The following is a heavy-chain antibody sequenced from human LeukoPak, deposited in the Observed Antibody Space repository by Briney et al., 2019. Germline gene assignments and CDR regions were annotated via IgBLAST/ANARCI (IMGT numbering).Heavy chain of an antibody. D-gene: IGHD5-18*01. CDR1: GLTFSSYA. Sequence: GGSLRLSCAASGLTFSSYAMSWVRQAPGKGLEWLSAISGSGGSTYYADSVKGRFTISRDNSKNTLYLQMNSLRAEDTAVYYCAPDVDTAMVDFDYWCQGALVTVSS. V-gene: IGHV3-23*01. CDR2: ISGSGGST. CDR3: APDVDTAMVDFDY. J-gene: IGHJ4*02.